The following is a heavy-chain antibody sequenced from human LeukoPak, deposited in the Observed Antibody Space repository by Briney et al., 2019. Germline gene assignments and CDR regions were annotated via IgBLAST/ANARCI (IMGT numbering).Heavy chain of an antibody. V-gene: IGHV1-24*01. CDR1: GYTLTELS. CDR3: ATGGSWYGYFDY. CDR2: FDPEDGET. J-gene: IGHJ4*02. D-gene: IGHD6-13*01. Sequence: GASVKVSCKVSGYTLTELSMHWVRQAPGKGLEWMGGFDPEDGETIYAQKFQGRVTMTEDTSTDTAYMELSSLRSEDTAVYYCATGGSWYGYFDYWGQGTLVTVSS.